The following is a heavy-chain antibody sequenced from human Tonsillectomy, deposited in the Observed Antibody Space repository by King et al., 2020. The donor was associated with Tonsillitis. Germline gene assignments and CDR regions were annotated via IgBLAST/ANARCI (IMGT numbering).Heavy chain of an antibody. CDR3: AAPVPAAIN. D-gene: IGHD2-2*01. Sequence: VQLQQWGAGLLKPSETLSLTCAVYGGSFSGYSWSWIRQPPGKGREWIGAINHSGGPNYSPSLKSRVTISVDKSKNQFSLNLSSVTAADTSVYYCAAPVPAAINWGQGTLVTVSS. CDR2: INHSGGP. V-gene: IGHV4-34*01. J-gene: IGHJ1*01. CDR1: GGSFSGYS.